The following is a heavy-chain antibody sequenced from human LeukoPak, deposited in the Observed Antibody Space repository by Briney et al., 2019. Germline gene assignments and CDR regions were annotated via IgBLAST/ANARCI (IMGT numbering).Heavy chain of an antibody. CDR1: GFTFSSYR. Sequence: GGSLRLSCAASGFTFSSYRMNWVRQAPGKGLEWVSYISSSSSYIYYADSVKGRFTISRDNAKNSLYLQMNSLRAEDTAVYYCAGRIAAAGPFDYWGQGTLVTVSS. CDR3: AGRIAAAGPFDY. V-gene: IGHV3-21*05. CDR2: ISSSSSYI. J-gene: IGHJ4*02. D-gene: IGHD6-13*01.